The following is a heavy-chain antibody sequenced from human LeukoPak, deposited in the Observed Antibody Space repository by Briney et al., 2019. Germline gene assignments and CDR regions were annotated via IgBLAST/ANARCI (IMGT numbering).Heavy chain of an antibody. CDR1: GYTFTRYG. D-gene: IGHD6-13*01. CDR2: ISAYNGNT. J-gene: IGHJ4*02. CDR3: AASSSSWYEVDY. V-gene: IGHV1-18*01. Sequence: ASVKVSFKASGYTFTRYGISGVRQAPGQGLEWMGWISAYNGNTNYAQKLQGRVTMTTDTSTSTAYMELRSLRSDDTAVYYCAASSSSWYEVDYWGQGTLVTVSS.